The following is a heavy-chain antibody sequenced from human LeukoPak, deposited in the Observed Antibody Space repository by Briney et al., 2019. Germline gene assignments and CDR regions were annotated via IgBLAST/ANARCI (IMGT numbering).Heavy chain of an antibody. V-gene: IGHV3-30*18. D-gene: IGHD6-19*01. Sequence: PGGSLRLSCAASGFTFSSYGMHWVRQAPGKGLEWVAVISYDGSNKYYADSVKGRFTISRDNSKNTLYLQMNSLRAEDTAVYYCAKDLRRYSGGWHYFDYWGQGTLVTVSS. CDR2: ISYDGSNK. J-gene: IGHJ4*02. CDR3: AKDLRRYSGGWHYFDY. CDR1: GFTFSSYG.